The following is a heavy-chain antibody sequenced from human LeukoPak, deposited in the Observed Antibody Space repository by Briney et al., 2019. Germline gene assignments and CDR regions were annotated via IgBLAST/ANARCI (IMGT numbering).Heavy chain of an antibody. V-gene: IGHV3-66*01. CDR2: IYSGGST. CDR3: ARDSYYYDSSGPQG. J-gene: IGHJ4*02. Sequence: GGSLRLSCAASGFTVSTNYMSWVRQAPGKGLKWVSFIYSGGSTSYADSVKGRFTISRDNANNSLYLQMNSLRAEDTAVYYCARDSYYYDSSGPQGWGQGTLVTVSS. CDR1: GFTVSTNY. D-gene: IGHD3-22*01.